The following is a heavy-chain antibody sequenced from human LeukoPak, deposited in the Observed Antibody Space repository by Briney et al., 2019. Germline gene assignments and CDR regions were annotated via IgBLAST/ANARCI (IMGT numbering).Heavy chain of an antibody. CDR2: ITTSDGNT. D-gene: IGHD7-27*01. CDR1: GFTFSSYS. CDR3: AKDGGLWVSAHWGDS. V-gene: IGHV3-23*01. J-gene: IGHJ4*02. Sequence: GGSLRLSCAASGFTFSSYSMNWVRQTPGKGLEWVSTITTSDGNTYYADSVKGRFTVSRDNSKNTLFLQMNSLRAEDTAVYYCAKDGGLWVSAHWGDSWGRGTLVTVSS.